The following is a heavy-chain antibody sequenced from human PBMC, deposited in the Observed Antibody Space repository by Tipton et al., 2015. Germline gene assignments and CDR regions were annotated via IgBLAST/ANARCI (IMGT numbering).Heavy chain of an antibody. CDR1: SDSISKYY. Sequence: TLSLTCSVSSDSISKYYWSWIRQPPGKELEWIGYIQYSGSTNYNPSLKSRITISLNTSKNQFSLKMSSVTASDTAVYYCARARGRHGGLFDSWGQGILVTVSS. CDR3: ARARGRHGGLFDS. V-gene: IGHV4-59*01. CDR2: IQYSGST. J-gene: IGHJ4*02. D-gene: IGHD4-23*01.